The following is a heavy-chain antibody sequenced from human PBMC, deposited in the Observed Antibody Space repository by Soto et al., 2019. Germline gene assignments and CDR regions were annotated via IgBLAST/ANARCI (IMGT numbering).Heavy chain of an antibody. J-gene: IGHJ4*02. CDR2: ISGSGGST. Sequence: VGSLSLSCAASGFTFSSYAMSWVRQAPVKGLEWVSAISGSGGSTYYADSVKGRFTIARDNSKNTLYLQMNSLRAEDTAVYYCAQELYESSGYYASSVDYWGQGTLVTVSS. V-gene: IGHV3-23*01. CDR3: AQELYESSGYYASSVDY. CDR1: GFTFSSYA. D-gene: IGHD3-22*01.